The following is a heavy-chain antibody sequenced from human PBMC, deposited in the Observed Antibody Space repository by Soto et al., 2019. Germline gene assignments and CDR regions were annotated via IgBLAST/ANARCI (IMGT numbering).Heavy chain of an antibody. V-gene: IGHV1-3*01. CDR3: ARDVLWFGELLPDY. D-gene: IGHD3-10*01. Sequence: QVQLVQSGAEVKKPGASVKVSCKASGYTFTSYAMHWVRQAPGQRLEWMGWINAGNGNTKYSQKFQGRVTITRDTSASTAYMELRSLRSEDTAVYYCARDVLWFGELLPDYWGQGTLVTVSS. CDR1: GYTFTSYA. J-gene: IGHJ4*02. CDR2: INAGNGNT.